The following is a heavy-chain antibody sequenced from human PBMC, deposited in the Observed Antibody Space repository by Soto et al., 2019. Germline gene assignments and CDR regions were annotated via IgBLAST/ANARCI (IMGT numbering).Heavy chain of an antibody. D-gene: IGHD3-10*01. CDR3: ARVPGDYYYMDV. CDR1: GFTFSSYS. Sequence: GGSLRLSCAASGFTFSSYSMNWVRQAPGKGLEWVSSISSSSSYIYYVDSVKGRFTISRDNAKNSLYLQMNSLRAEDTAVYYCARVPGDYYYMDVWGKGTTVTVSS. CDR2: ISSSSSYI. J-gene: IGHJ6*03. V-gene: IGHV3-21*01.